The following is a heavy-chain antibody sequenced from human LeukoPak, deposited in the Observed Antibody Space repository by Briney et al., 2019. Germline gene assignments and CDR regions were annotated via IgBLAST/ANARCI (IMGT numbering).Heavy chain of an antibody. V-gene: IGHV3-21*01. CDR2: ISSSSSYI. D-gene: IGHD3-3*01. CDR3: ARGEYYDFWSGYFDY. Sequence: AGGSLRLSCAASGFTFSSYSMNWVRQAPGKGLEWVSSISSSSSYIYYADSVKGRFTISRDNAKNSLYLRMNSLRAEDTAVYYCARGEYYDFWSGYFDYWGQGTLVTVSS. CDR1: GFTFSSYS. J-gene: IGHJ4*02.